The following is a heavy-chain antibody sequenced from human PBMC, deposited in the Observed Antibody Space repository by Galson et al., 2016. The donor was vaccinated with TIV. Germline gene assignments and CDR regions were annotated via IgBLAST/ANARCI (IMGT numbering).Heavy chain of an antibody. J-gene: IGHJ6*02. CDR3: ARDFGGSFSPFYGMDV. V-gene: IGHV1-3*01. D-gene: IGHD3-16*01. CDR1: GYTITSYA. Sequence: SVKVSCKASGYTITSYAMHWVRQAPGQRFEWMGWINAGTGDTKFSQKFQGRVTLTRDTSASTVYMGPSSLTSEDTAVYYCARDFGGSFSPFYGMDVWGQGTTVTVSS. CDR2: INAGTGDT.